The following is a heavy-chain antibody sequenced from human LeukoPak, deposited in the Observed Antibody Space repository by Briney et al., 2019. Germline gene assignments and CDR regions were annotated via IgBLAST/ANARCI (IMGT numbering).Heavy chain of an antibody. J-gene: IGHJ6*02. CDR1: GYTFTIYF. D-gene: IGHD1-14*01. Sequence: GASVTVSCAASGYTFTIYFMHWVGQAPGQGREWMGIINPSGGGTSYAQKFQGRVTMTRDTSTSTVYMELSSLRSEDTAVYYCARLLPNPYYYYGMDVWGQGTTVTVSS. V-gene: IGHV1-46*01. CDR3: ARLLPNPYYYYGMDV. CDR2: INPSGGGT.